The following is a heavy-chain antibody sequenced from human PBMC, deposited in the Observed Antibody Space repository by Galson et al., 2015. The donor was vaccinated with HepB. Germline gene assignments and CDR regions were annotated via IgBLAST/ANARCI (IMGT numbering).Heavy chain of an antibody. V-gene: IGHV1-3*01. CDR3: AATFGKAARVPAAMPYYYYYGMDV. J-gene: IGHJ6*02. CDR2: INAGNGNT. CDR1: GYTFTSYA. Sequence: SVKVSCKASGYTFTSYAMHWVRQAPGQRLEWMGWINAGNGNTKYSQKFQGRVTITRDTSASTAYMELSSLRSEDTAVYYCAATFGKAARVPAAMPYYYYYGMDVWGQGTTVTVSS. D-gene: IGHD2-2*01.